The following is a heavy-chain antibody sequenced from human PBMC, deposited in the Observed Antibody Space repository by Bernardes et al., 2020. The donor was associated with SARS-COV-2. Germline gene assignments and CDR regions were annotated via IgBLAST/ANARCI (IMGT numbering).Heavy chain of an antibody. CDR3: AKDRIAPQTLVLTPYYFDY. J-gene: IGHJ4*02. CDR2: ITGFGAET. CDR1: GFMFRSYA. D-gene: IGHD6-6*01. V-gene: IGHV3-23*01. Sequence: LRLSCAASGFMFRSYAMTWVRQAPGKGLEWVASITGFGAETFYADAVKGRFTISRDNSVDTLYLQMNALKADDAAVYYCAKDRIAPQTLVLTPYYFDYWGQGALVIVSS.